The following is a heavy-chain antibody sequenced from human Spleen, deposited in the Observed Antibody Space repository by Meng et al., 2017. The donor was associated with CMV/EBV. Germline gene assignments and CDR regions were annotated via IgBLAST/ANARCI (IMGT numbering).Heavy chain of an antibody. D-gene: IGHD4-17*01. CDR3: SPQYGDYFDY. J-gene: IGHJ4*02. V-gene: IGHV3-52*01. CDR1: GFTFSGSW. CDR2: IKCDGSEK. Sequence: SCAASGFTFSGSWMHWVCQAPEKGLAWVADIKCDGSEKYYVDSVKGRLTISRDNAKNSLYLQVNSLRAEDMTEYYCSPQYGDYFDYWGQGTLVTVSS.